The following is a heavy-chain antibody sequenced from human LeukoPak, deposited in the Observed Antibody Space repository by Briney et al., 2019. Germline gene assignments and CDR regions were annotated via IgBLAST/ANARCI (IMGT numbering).Heavy chain of an antibody. CDR3: AARVSAGAFDY. D-gene: IGHD3-10*01. V-gene: IGHV4-61*08. J-gene: IGHJ4*02. CDR2: IYYSGST. CDR1: GDSISNGDYY. Sequence: SETLSLTCTISGDSISNGDYYWSWIRQPPGKGLEWIGYIYYSGSTNYNPSLKSRVTISVDTSKNQFSLKLSSVTAADTAVYYCAARVSAGAFDYWGQGTLVTVSS.